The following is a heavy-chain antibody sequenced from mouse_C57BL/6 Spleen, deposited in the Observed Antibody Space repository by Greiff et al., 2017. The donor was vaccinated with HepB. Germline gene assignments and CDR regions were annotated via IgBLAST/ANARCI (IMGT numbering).Heavy chain of an antibody. D-gene: IGHD3-3*01. J-gene: IGHJ2*01. V-gene: IGHV1-19*01. CDR2: INPYNGGT. Sequence: VQLQQSGPVLVKPGASVKMSCKASGYTFTDYYMNWVKQSHGKSLEWIGVINPYNGGTSYNQKFKGKATMTVDKSSSTAYMELNSLTSEDSAVYYCGLGQNFDYWGQGTTLTVSS. CDR1: GYTFTDYY. CDR3: GLGQNFDY.